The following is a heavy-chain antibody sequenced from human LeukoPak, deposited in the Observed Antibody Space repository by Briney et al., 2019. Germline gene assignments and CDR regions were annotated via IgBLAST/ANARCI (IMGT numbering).Heavy chain of an antibody. CDR3: AREGAVAGTDTITGFDY. V-gene: IGHV4-34*01. D-gene: IGHD6-19*01. CDR2: INHSGST. CDR1: GGSFSGYY. J-gene: IGHJ4*02. Sequence: SETLSLTCAVYGGSFSGYYWSWIRQPPGKGLEWIGEINHSGSTNYNPSLKSRVTISVDTSKNQFSLKLSSVTAADTAVYYCAREGAVAGTDTITGFDYWGQGTLVTVSS.